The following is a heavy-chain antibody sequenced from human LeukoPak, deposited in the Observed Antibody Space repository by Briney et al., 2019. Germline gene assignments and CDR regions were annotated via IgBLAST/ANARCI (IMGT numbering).Heavy chain of an antibody. CDR2: ISGSGGST. D-gene: IGHD3-3*01. CDR1: GFTFSSYA. V-gene: IGHV3-23*01. CDR3: ARDRITIFGVVKDAFDI. J-gene: IGHJ3*02. Sequence: GGSLRLSCAASGFTFSSYAMSWVRQAPGKGLEWVSAISGSGGSTYYADSVKGRFTISRDNAKNSLYLQMNSLRAEDTAVYYCARDRITIFGVVKDAFDIWGQGTMVTVSS.